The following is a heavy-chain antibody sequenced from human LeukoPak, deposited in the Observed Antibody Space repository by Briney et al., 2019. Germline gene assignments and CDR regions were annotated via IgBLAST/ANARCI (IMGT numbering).Heavy chain of an antibody. J-gene: IGHJ4*02. V-gene: IGHV3-53*01. CDR1: GFTVSSNY. Sequence: PGGSLRLSCAASGFTVSSNYMSWVRQAPGKGLEWVSVIYSGGSTYYADSVKGRFTISRDNSKNTLYLQMNSLRAEDTAVYYCARVLRYYDSSGYYYYFDYWGQGTLVTVSS. CDR3: ARVLRYYDSSGYYYYFDY. CDR2: IYSGGST. D-gene: IGHD3-22*01.